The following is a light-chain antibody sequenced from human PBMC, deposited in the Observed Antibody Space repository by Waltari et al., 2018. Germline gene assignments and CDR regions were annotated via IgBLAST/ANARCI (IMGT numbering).Light chain of an antibody. V-gene: IGKV1-5*03. J-gene: IGKJ1*01. CDR2: KAS. Sequence: DIKLTQSPSPLSASVGTRVTVTCRASQTISSWLAWYQQKPGKAPKLLIYKASSLESGVPSRFSGSGSGTEFTLTISSLQPDDFAIYYCQQYNSYPRTFGQGTKVEI. CDR1: QTISSW. CDR3: QQYNSYPRT.